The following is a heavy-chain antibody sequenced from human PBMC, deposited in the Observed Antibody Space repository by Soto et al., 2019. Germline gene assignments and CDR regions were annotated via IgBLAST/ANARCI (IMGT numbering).Heavy chain of an antibody. CDR3: ASFGRSYYYGMDV. CDR1: GYTFTSYA. J-gene: IGHJ6*02. D-gene: IGHD2-15*01. Sequence: ASVKVSCKASGYTFTSYAMHWVRQAPGQRLEWMGWINAGNGNTNYAQKLQGRVTMTTDTSTSTAYMELRSLRSDDTAVYYCASFGRSYYYGMDVWGQGTTVTVSS. CDR2: INAGNGNT. V-gene: IGHV1-3*01.